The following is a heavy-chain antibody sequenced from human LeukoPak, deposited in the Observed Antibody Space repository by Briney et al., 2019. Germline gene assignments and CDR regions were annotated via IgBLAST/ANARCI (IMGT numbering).Heavy chain of an antibody. J-gene: IGHJ3*02. V-gene: IGHV3-21*01. Sequence: TGGSLRLSCAASGFTFSSYSMNWVRQAPGKGLEWVSSISSSSSYIYYADSVKGRFTISRDNAKNSLYLQMNSLRAEDTAVYYCARGPFGSGRHDAFDIWGQGTMVTSST. CDR2: ISSSSSYI. D-gene: IGHD3-10*01. CDR3: ARGPFGSGRHDAFDI. CDR1: GFTFSSYS.